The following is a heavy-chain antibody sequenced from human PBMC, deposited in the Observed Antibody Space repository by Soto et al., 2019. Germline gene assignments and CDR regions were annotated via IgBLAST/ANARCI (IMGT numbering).Heavy chain of an antibody. CDR3: ARIYYGGNSYAFDI. CDR1: GFTFSDYS. J-gene: IGHJ3*02. V-gene: IGHV3-11*01. Sequence: GGSLRLSCVASGFTFSDYSMTWIRQAPGKGLEWVSYISDSGGTIYYADSLKGRFTISRDDAKNSLYLQMNSLRAEDTAVYYCARIYYGGNSYAFDIWGQGTMVTVSS. CDR2: ISDSGGTI. D-gene: IGHD2-21*02.